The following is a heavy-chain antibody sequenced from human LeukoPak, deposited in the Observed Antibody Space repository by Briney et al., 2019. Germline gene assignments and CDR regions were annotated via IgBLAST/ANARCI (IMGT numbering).Heavy chain of an antibody. D-gene: IGHD3-9*01. CDR2: VSSDGNKK. J-gene: IGHJ2*01. CDR3: VKDQDHDTSGSYFDL. CDR1: GFTFRSYG. V-gene: IGHV3-30*18. Sequence: GRSLRLSCAASGFTFRSYGMHWVRQAPGKGLEWVAAVSSDGNKKAYADFVEGRFTISRDNSRSTLYLQMDSLRVEDTSEYYCVKDQDHDTSGSYFDLWGRGTLVTVSS.